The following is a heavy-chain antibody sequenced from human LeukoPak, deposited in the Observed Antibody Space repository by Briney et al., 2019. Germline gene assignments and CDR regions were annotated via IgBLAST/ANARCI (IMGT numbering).Heavy chain of an antibody. CDR2: IYYSGST. V-gene: IGHV4-59*11. CDR1: GGSMSSHY. Sequence: SETLSLTCTVSGGSMSSHYWSWIRQPPGKGLEWIGYIYYSGSTNYNPSLKSRVTISVDTSKNQFSLKLSSVTAADTAVYYCARGAGFDPWGQGTLVTVSS. CDR3: ARGAGFDP. J-gene: IGHJ5*02.